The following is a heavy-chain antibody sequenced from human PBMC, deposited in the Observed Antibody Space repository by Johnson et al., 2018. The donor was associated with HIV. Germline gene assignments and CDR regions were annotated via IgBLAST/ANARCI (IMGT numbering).Heavy chain of an antibody. CDR1: GFTFSSYA. Sequence: QVQLVESGGGVVQPGRSLRLSCAASGFTFSSYAMHWVRQAPGKGLEWVAVISYDGSNKYYADSVKGRFTISRDNSKNTLYLQMNSLRAEDTAVYYCARSRGGYYYDSSGVRGAFDIWGQGTMVTVSS. CDR3: ARSRGGYYYDSSGVRGAFDI. V-gene: IGHV3-30-3*01. D-gene: IGHD3-22*01. J-gene: IGHJ3*02. CDR2: ISYDGSNK.